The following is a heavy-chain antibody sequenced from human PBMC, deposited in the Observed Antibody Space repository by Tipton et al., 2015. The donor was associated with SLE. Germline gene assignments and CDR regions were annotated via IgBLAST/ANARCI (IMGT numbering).Heavy chain of an antibody. CDR3: ARWFVDYCSVDSCPNWFDP. J-gene: IGHJ5*02. V-gene: IGHV4-59*08. CDR2: IYFSGST. D-gene: IGHD2-15*01. CDR1: GGSIRNYY. Sequence: TLSLTCTLSGGSIRNYYWSWIRQSPGKGLEWIGSIYFSGSTNYNPSLRSRVSMSVDTSKKQQFSLSLSSVTAADTAVYYCARWFVDYCSVDSCPNWFDPWGQGTLVTVFS.